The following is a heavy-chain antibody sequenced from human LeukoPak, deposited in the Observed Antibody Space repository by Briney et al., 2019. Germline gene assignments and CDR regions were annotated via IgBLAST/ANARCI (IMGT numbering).Heavy chain of an antibody. D-gene: IGHD6-13*01. CDR1: GFTFSSYP. V-gene: IGHV3-7*01. J-gene: IGHJ4*01. CDR2: IRQDGSEK. CDR3: ARDGTAAGLYFDL. Sequence: GGSLRLSCAASGFTFSSYPMSWVRQAPGKGPEWAASIRQDGSEKTYVDSVKGRFTISRDNTKNSLSLQLNGLRAEDTAVYYCARDGTAAGLYFDLWGQGTLVTASS.